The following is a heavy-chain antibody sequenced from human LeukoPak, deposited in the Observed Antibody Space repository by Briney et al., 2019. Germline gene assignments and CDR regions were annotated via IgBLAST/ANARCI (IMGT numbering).Heavy chain of an antibody. CDR1: GFTFSSYW. Sequence: GGSLRLSCAASGFTFSSYWMHWVRQAPGKGLVWVSRINSDGSSTSYADSVKGRFTISRDNSKNTLYLQMNSLRAEDTAVYYCAKDDAGIAARLQYFQHWGQGTLVTVSS. CDR3: AKDDAGIAARLQYFQH. CDR2: INSDGSST. V-gene: IGHV3-74*01. J-gene: IGHJ1*01. D-gene: IGHD6-6*01.